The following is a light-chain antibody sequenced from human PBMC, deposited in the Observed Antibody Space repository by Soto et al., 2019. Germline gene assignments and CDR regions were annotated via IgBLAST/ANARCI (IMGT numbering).Light chain of an antibody. V-gene: IGKV1-27*01. CDR2: AAS. CDR3: QKYNTGPWT. Sequence: DIQMNQSPSSLSASVADRVTLTCRASHGISNYLAWYQQKPGKAPQLLIYAASTLQSGVPSRFSGGGSGTDFTLNISSLQPEDVATYYCQKYNTGPWTFGQGTKVEI. J-gene: IGKJ1*01. CDR1: HGISNY.